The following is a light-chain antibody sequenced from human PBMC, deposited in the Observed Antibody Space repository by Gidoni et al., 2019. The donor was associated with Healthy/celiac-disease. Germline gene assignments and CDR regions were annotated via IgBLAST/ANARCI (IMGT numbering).Light chain of an antibody. CDR2: DSS. CDR1: QDISNY. J-gene: IGKJ4*01. CDR3: QQYDNLPLT. Sequence: DIQMTQSPSSLSASVGDRVTITCQASQDISNYLNWYQQKPVKAPKLLFYDSSNLETGVPSRFSGSGSGTDFTFTISILQPEDIATYYCQQYDNLPLTFGGGTKVEIK. V-gene: IGKV1-33*01.